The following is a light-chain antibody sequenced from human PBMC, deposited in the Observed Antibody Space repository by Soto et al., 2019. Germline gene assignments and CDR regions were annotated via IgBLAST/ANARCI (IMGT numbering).Light chain of an antibody. CDR2: AAS. Sequence: DIPMTQSPSSLSASVGDRVTITCRSSQGINNYLAWYQQKPGKVPKLLIYAASTLQSGGPSRFSGSGSGTTFTLTSSSLQPEDVATDDGHNGNSAALTVGGGTKVEIK. J-gene: IGKJ4*01. CDR1: QGINNY. V-gene: IGKV1-27*01. CDR3: HNGNSAALT.